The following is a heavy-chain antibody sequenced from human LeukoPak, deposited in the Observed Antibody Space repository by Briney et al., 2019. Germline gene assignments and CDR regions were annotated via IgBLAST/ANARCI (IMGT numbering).Heavy chain of an antibody. Sequence: PSETLSLTCTVSGDSISNSNYYWGWIRQPPGKGLEWIGTIYYSGSTYYNPSLKSRVAISVDTSKNQFSLKLRSVTAADTAVYYCARPRSRVSWFDPWGQGTLVTVSS. CDR1: GDSISNSNYY. CDR3: ARPRSRVSWFDP. V-gene: IGHV4-39*01. CDR2: IYYSGST. J-gene: IGHJ5*02. D-gene: IGHD2-8*01.